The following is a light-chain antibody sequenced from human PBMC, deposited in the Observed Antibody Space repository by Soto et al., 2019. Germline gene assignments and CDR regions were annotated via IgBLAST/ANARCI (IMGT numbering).Light chain of an antibody. V-gene: IGKV1-33*01. CDR2: DAS. CDR3: RQYDTVPLT. J-gene: IGKJ4*01. Sequence: DIQMAQSPSSLSASLGDRVTITCQSSQDITNQIDWYQQKPGKAPRLLIYDASNLEIGVPSRFSGSGSGTDFTFTINNLQPEDIATYYCRQYDTVPLTFGGGTKVEIK. CDR1: QDITNQ.